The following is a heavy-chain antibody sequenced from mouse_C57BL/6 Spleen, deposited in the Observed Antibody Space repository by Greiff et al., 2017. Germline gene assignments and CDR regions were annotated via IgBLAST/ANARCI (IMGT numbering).Heavy chain of an antibody. Sequence: SGPELVKPGASVKISCKASGYAFSSSWMNWVKQRPGQGLEWIGWIYPGSGNTKYNEKFKGKATLTADTSSSTAYMQLSSLTSEDSAVYYCARGGQGIPFAYWGQGTLVTVSA. D-gene: IGHD2-14*01. V-gene: IGHV1-66*01. CDR1: GYAFSSSW. CDR2: IYPGSGNT. CDR3: ARGGQGIPFAY. J-gene: IGHJ3*01.